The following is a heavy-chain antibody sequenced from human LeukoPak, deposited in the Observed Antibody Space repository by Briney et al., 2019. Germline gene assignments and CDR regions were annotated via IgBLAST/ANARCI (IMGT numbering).Heavy chain of an antibody. CDR3: ARARGGSGSYYELNFDF. CDR2: INHSGST. D-gene: IGHD3-10*01. CDR1: GGSFSGYY. Sequence: PSETLSLTCAVYGGSFSGYYWSWIRQPPGKGLEWIGEINHSGSTNYNPSLKSRVTISVETATNQFSLKLSSVTAADTAVYYCARARGGSGSYYELNFDFWGQGTRVTVSS. V-gene: IGHV4-34*01. J-gene: IGHJ4*02.